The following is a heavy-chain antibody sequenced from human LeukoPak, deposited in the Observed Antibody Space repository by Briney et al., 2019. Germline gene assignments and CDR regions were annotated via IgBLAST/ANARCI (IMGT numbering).Heavy chain of an antibody. CDR3: VMNDYRGY. V-gene: IGHV3-21*01. D-gene: IGHD4-11*01. CDR1: GFTFSSYN. Sequence: GESLRLSCAASGFTFSSYNMNWVRQAPGKGLEWVSSISSGSITFYYADSVKGRFTISRDNAKNSLYLQMNSLRAEDTAVYYCVMNDYRGYWGQGTLVTVSS. CDR2: ISSGSITF. J-gene: IGHJ4*02.